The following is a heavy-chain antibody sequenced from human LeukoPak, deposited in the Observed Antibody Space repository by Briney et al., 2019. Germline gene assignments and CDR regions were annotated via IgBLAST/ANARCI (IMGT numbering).Heavy chain of an antibody. V-gene: IGHV3-33*06. CDR3: AKDSVGPTHFDY. CDR2: IWYDGSNK. D-gene: IGHD1-26*01. J-gene: IGHJ4*02. CDR1: GFTFSNFG. Sequence: GGSLRLSCAASGFTFSNFGMHWVRQAPGKGLEWVAVIWYDGSNKYYADSVKGRFTISRDNSKNTLYLQMNSLGAEDTAVYYCAKDSVGPTHFDYWGQGTLVTVSS.